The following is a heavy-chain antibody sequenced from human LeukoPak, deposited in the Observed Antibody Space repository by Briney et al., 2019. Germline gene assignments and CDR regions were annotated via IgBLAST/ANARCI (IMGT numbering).Heavy chain of an antibody. CDR1: GFTFSSYS. D-gene: IGHD6-19*01. V-gene: IGHV3-21*01. CDR2: ISSSSSYI. CDR3: ARDKYSSGWYYFDY. J-gene: IGHJ4*02. Sequence: GGSLRLSCAASGFTFSSYSMNWVRQAPGKGLEWVSSISSSSSYIYYADSVKGRFTISRDNAKNSLYLQMNSLRAEDMAVYYCARDKYSSGWYYFDYWGQGTLVTVSS.